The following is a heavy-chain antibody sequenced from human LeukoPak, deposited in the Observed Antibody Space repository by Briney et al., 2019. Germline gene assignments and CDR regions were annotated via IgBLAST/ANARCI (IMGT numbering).Heavy chain of an antibody. CDR1: GFTVSSNY. V-gene: IGHV3-66*01. D-gene: IGHD3-10*01. J-gene: IGHJ5*02. CDR2: IYSGGST. CDR3: ARSELFDGWFDP. Sequence: PGGSLRLSCAASGFTVSSNYMSWARQAPGKGLEWVSVIYSGGSTYYADSVKGRFTISRDNSKNTLYLQMNSLRAEDTAVYYCARSELFDGWFDPWGQGTLVTVSS.